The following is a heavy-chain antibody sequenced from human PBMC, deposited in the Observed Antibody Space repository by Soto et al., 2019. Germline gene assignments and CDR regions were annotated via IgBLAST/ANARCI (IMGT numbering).Heavy chain of an antibody. CDR3: ARATLTPYDILTGSTPYNWFDP. Sequence: PSETLSLTCTVSGGSLSNIDYYWGWLRQPPGKGLEWIGYMYYTGSTNYNPSLKSRVTMSVDTSKNQFSLKLSSVTAADTAVYYCARATLTPYDILTGSTPYNWFDPWGQGT. CDR2: MYYTGST. J-gene: IGHJ5*02. D-gene: IGHD3-9*01. CDR1: GGSLSNIDYY. V-gene: IGHV4-61*08.